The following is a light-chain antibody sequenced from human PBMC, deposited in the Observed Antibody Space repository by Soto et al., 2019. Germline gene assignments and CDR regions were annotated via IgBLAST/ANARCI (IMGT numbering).Light chain of an antibody. J-gene: IGLJ2*01. CDR2: SNN. CDR1: SSNIGTNT. Sequence: QPVLTQPPSASGTPGQRVIIPCSGSSSNIGTNTVNWYQQLPGTAPKLLIYSNNQRPSGVPGRFSGSKSGTSASLAISGLQSEDEAVYYCAAWDDSLNGVVFGGGTQLTVL. V-gene: IGLV1-44*01. CDR3: AAWDDSLNGVV.